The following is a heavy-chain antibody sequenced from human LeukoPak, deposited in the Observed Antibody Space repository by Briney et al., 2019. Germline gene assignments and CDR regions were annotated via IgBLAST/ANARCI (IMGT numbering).Heavy chain of an antibody. D-gene: IGHD2-21*02. CDR2: INHSGYT. J-gene: IGHJ4*02. Sequence: SETLSLTCAVSGVSFNDYYWSWVRQTPGKGLEWIGEINHSGYTNDSPSLKSRVTLSIDTSRKQFSLNLRSVTVADTGIYYCTRMTAGHDYWGQGTLVTVSS. CDR1: GVSFNDYY. CDR3: TRMTAGHDY. V-gene: IGHV4-34*01.